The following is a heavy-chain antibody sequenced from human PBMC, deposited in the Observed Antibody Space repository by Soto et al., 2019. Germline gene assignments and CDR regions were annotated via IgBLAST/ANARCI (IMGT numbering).Heavy chain of an antibody. J-gene: IGHJ4*02. V-gene: IGHV1-18*01. Sequence: QVHLVQSGAEVKKPGASVKVSCKASGYTFTSYGITWVRQAPGQGLEWMGWISAHNGNTDYAQKLQGRVIVTRDTSTSTAYRELRSLISGDTAVYYCARGRYGDYWGQGALVTVSS. CDR3: ARGRYGDY. CDR1: GYTFTSYG. D-gene: IGHD1-1*01. CDR2: ISAHNGNT.